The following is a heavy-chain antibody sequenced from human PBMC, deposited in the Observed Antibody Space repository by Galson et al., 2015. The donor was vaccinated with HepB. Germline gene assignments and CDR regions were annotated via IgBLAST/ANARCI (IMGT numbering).Heavy chain of an antibody. CDR3: TRHVGSGWLDY. J-gene: IGHJ4*02. CDR1: GFTFSSYA. Sequence: SLRLSCAASGFTFSSYAMHWVRQAPGKGLEWVAVISYDGSNKYYADSVKGRFTISRDDSKNTAYLQMNSLKTEDTAVYYCTRHVGSGWLDYWGQGTLVTVSS. CDR2: ISYDGSNK. V-gene: IGHV3-30-3*01. D-gene: IGHD6-19*01.